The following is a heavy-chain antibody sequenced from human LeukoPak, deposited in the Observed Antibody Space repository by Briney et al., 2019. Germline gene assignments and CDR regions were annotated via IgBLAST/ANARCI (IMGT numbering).Heavy chain of an antibody. J-gene: IGHJ4*02. CDR2: ISYDGSNK. V-gene: IGHV3-30*03. D-gene: IGHD3-9*01. CDR3: AATPRDDILTVVFDF. CDR1: GFTFSSYG. Sequence: TGRSLRLSRAASGFTFSSYGMHWVRQAPGKGLEWVAVISYDGSNKYYADSVKGRFTISRDNSKSTLFLQMNSLRPEDTAVYYCAATPRDDILTVVFDFWGQGTLVTVSS.